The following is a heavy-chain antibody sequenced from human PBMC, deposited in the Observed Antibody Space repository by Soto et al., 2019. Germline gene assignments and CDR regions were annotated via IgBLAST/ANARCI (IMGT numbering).Heavy chain of an antibody. CDR3: AKAWTLTVVTHLGFDS. Sequence: PVGSLGLQGSGSAFIFGAFAVGSFPQPPGKGLECVSGINGDGETTYFADAVKGSFTVTRDNSKNTLYLQMDSLTADDTAMYLCAKAWTLTVVTHLGFDSWGQGTLVTVSS. D-gene: IGHD2-21*02. J-gene: IGHJ4*02. V-gene: IGHV3-23*01. CDR2: INGDGETT. CDR1: AFIFGAFA.